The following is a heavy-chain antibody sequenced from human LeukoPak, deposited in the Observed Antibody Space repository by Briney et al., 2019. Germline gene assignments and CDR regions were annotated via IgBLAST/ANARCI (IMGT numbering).Heavy chain of an antibody. CDR3: ARPVGYSGYGGFDY. D-gene: IGHD5-12*01. CDR1: GCTFSSYA. CDR2: ISYDGSNK. Sequence: GGSLRLSCAASGCTFSSYAMHWVRQAPGKGLEGVAVISYDGSNKYYADSVKGRFTISRDNSKNTLYLQVNSLRAEDTAVYYCARPVGYSGYGGFDYWGQGTLVTVSS. J-gene: IGHJ4*02. V-gene: IGHV3-30*04.